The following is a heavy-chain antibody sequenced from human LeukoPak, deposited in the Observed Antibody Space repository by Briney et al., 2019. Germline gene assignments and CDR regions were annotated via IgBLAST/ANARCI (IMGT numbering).Heavy chain of an antibody. J-gene: IGHJ4*02. CDR1: GFTFSSYA. V-gene: IGHV3-30*01. Sequence: GRSLRLSCAASGFTFSSYAMHWVRQAPGKGVEWVAVISYDGSNKYYADSVKGRFTISRDNSKNTLYLQMNSLRAEDTAVYYCARAPFDYWGQGTLVTVSS. CDR2: ISYDGSNK. CDR3: ARAPFDY.